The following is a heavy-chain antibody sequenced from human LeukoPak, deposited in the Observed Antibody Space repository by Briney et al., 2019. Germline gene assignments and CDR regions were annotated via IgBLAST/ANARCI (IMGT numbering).Heavy chain of an antibody. CDR3: ARQYYHYVWGSYRYNYYFDY. J-gene: IGHJ4*02. V-gene: IGHV4-59*08. CDR2: IYYSGSS. CDR1: GGSISSYY. Sequence: SETLSLTCTVSGGSISSYYWSWIRQPPGKGLEWIGYIYYSGSSNYNPSLKSRVTISVDTSKNQFSLKLSSVTAADTAVYYCARQYYHYVWGSYRYNYYFDYWGQGTLVTVSS. D-gene: IGHD3-16*02.